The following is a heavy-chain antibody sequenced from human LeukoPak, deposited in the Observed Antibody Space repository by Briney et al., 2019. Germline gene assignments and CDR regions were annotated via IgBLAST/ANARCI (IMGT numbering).Heavy chain of an antibody. V-gene: IGHV3-74*01. CDR2: IKGDGSNI. CDR1: GFTFSHYW. J-gene: IGHJ3*01. CDR3: VRDDPGPEAFDL. Sequence: GGSLRLSCEAAGFTFSHYWMHWVRQTPGEGLVWVAQIKGDGSNIRYADSVKGRFVISRDNAKNTLYLQMNSLRDEDTALYHCVRDDPGPEAFDLWGQGTLVTVSS.